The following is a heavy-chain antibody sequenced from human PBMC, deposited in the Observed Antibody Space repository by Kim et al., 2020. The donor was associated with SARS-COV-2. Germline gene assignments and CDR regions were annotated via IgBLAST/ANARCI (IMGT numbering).Heavy chain of an antibody. CDR1: GFTFSSRS. D-gene: IGHD2-21*01. V-gene: IGHV3-23*01. Sequence: GGSLRLSCAASGFTFSSRSMSWVRQAPGKGLEWVSSITTGGDTYYTDSVKGRFTISRDNVKNTLSLQMNSLTVEDTAIYFCARLTDAWRQGTTVTVSS. CDR2: ITTGGDT. J-gene: IGHJ6*02. CDR3: ARLTDA.